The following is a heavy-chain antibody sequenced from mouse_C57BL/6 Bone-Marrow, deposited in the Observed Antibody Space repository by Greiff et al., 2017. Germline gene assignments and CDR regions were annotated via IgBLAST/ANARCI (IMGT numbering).Heavy chain of an antibody. V-gene: IGHV1-69*01. Sequence: VQLQQPGAELVMPGASVKLSCKASGYTFTSYWMHWVKQRPGQGLEWIGEIDPSDSYTNYNQKFKGKSTLTVDKSSSTAYMQLSSLTSEDSAVYYCARRGPVCAMDYWGQGTSVTVSS. CDR3: ARRGPVCAMDY. CDR2: IDPSDSYT. J-gene: IGHJ4*01. CDR1: GYTFTSYW.